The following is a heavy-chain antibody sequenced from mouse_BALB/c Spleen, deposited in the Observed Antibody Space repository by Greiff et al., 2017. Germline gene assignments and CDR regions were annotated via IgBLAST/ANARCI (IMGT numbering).Heavy chain of an antibody. CDR2: IYPGDGDT. CDR1: GYAFSSYW. J-gene: IGHJ3*01. Sequence: VQLQQSGAELVRPGSSVKISCKASGYAFSSYWMNWVKQRPGQGLEWIGQIYPGDGDTNYNGKFKGKATLTADKSSSTAYMQLSSLTSEDSAVDFCARGGYGSSYGCAYWGQGTLVTVSA. D-gene: IGHD1-1*01. CDR3: ARGGYGSSYGCAY. V-gene: IGHV1-80*01.